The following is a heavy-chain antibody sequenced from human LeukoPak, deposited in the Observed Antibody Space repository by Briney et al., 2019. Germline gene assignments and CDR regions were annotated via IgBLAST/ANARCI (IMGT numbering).Heavy chain of an antibody. CDR3: ARESEDIFTGYPPHFDY. Sequence: ASVTVSLTPAVSTFTKYGISRGGQAPGQGLEWMGGMSAYNGNTNYSQNLQGRVTMTTDTSTSTAYMELRSLRSDDTAVYYCARESEDIFTGYPPHFDYWGQGTLVTVSS. J-gene: IGHJ4*02. V-gene: IGHV1-18*01. D-gene: IGHD3-9*01. CDR1: VSTFTKYG. CDR2: MSAYNGNT.